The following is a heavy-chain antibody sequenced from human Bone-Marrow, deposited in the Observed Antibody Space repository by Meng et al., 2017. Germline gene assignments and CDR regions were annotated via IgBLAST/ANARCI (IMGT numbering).Heavy chain of an antibody. J-gene: IGHJ3*02. Sequence: SETLSLTCTVSGGSITSSSYYWSWIRQPPGKGLEWIGYICYSGITNYNPSLRSRVTISVDTSKTQFSLRLTFVTAADTALYYCARAPTYCSGGSCYSGGAFDIWGQGAMVTVSS. CDR2: ICYSGIT. D-gene: IGHD2-15*01. V-gene: IGHV4-61*01. CDR1: GGSITSSSYY. CDR3: ARAPTYCSGGSCYSGGAFDI.